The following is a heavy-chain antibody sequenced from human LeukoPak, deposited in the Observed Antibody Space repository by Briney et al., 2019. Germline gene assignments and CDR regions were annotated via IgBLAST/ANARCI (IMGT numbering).Heavy chain of an antibody. CDR1: GYTLTELS. V-gene: IGHV1-24*01. CDR2: FDPEDGET. CDR3: ATELLRLGELSFDY. J-gene: IGHJ4*02. D-gene: IGHD3-16*02. Sequence: GASVKVSCKVSGYTLTELSMHWVRQAPGKGLEWMGGFDPEDGETIYAQKFQGRVTMTEDTSTDTAYMELSSLRSEDTAVYYCATELLRLGELSFDYWGQGTLVTVSS.